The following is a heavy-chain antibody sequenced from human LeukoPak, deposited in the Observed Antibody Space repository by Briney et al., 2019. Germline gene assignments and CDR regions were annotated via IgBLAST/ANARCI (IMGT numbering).Heavy chain of an antibody. CDR2: IYYSGST. J-gene: IGHJ4*02. V-gene: IGHV4-39*02. D-gene: IGHD3-3*01. CDR1: GGSISSSNYY. CDR3: ARESSLLRSTDY. Sequence: SETLSLTCTVSGGSISSSNYYWGWIRQPPGKGLEWIGSIYYSGSTYYNPSLKSRVTISVDTSKNQFSLKLSSVTAADTAVYYCARESSLLRSTDYWGQGTLVTVSS.